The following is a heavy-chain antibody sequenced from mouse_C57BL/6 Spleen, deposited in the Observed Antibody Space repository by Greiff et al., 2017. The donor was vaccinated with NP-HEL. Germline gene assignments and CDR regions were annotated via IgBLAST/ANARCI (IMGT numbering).Heavy chain of an antibody. Sequence: VQLQQSGPELVKPGASVKISCKASGYAFSSSWMNWVKQRPGKGLEWIGRIYPGGGDTNYNGKFKGKATLTADKSSSTAYMQLSSLTSEDSAVYFCARRDYYGFDYWGQGTTLTVSS. CDR3: ARRDYYGFDY. V-gene: IGHV1-82*01. CDR1: GYAFSSSW. CDR2: IYPGGGDT. J-gene: IGHJ2*01. D-gene: IGHD1-1*01.